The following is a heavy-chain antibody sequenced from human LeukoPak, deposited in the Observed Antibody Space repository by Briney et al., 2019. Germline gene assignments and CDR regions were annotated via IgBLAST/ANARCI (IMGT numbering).Heavy chain of an antibody. CDR1: GGSISSYY. D-gene: IGHD2-8*01. J-gene: IGHJ4*02. Sequence: SETLSLTCTVSGGSISSYYWSWIRRPPGKGLEWIGYIYYSGSTNYNPSLKSRVTISVDTSKNQFSLKLSSVTAADTAVYYCARGFGVNYWGQGTLVTVSS. CDR2: IYYSGST. V-gene: IGHV4-59*01. CDR3: ARGFGVNY.